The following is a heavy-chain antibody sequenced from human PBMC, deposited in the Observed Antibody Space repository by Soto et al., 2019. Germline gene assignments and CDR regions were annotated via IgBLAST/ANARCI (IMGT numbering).Heavy chain of an antibody. CDR1: GDSLGNYY. D-gene: IGHD3-10*01. CDR3: ARDNLVVRGVMAFDY. CDR2: VSSSGNT. Sequence: SETLSLTCTVSGDSLGNYYWFWIRQPVGKGLEWIGRVSSSGNTNANPTLNSRATMSIDTSKNQFSLKLSSVTAADTAVYYCARDNLVVRGVMAFDYWGQGTLVTVSS. J-gene: IGHJ4*02. V-gene: IGHV4-4*07.